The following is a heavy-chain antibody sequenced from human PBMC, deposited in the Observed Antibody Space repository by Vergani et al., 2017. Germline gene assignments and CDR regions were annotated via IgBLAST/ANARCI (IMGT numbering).Heavy chain of an antibody. J-gene: IGHJ4*02. CDR1: GGSFSGYY. CDR2: IYYSGST. D-gene: IGHD4-17*01. CDR3: ASSLSDDYGDYVGFDY. Sequence: QVHLQQWGAGLLKPSETLSLTCALYGGSFSGYYWSWTRQHPGKGLEWIGYIYYSGSTYYNPSLKSRVTISVDTSKNQFSLKLSSVTAADTAVYYCASSLSDDYGDYVGFDYWGQGTLVTVSS. V-gene: IGHV4-34*01.